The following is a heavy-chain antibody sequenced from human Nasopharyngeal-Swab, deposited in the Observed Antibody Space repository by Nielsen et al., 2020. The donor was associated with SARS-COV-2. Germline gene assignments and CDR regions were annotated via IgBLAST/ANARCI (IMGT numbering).Heavy chain of an antibody. CDR3: ARDGLAAADPAYSWFDP. CDR2: ISSSSSYI. Sequence: WIRQPPGKGLEWVSSISSSSSYIYYADSVKGRFTISRDNAKNSLYLQMNSLRAEDTAVYYCARDGLAAADPAYSWFDPWGQGTLVTVSS. J-gene: IGHJ5*02. D-gene: IGHD6-13*01. V-gene: IGHV3-21*01.